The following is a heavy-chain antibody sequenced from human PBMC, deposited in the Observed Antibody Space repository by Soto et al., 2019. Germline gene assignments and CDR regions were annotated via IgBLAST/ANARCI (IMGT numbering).Heavy chain of an antibody. Sequence: ASVKVSCKASGYTFSSHGIIWVRQAPGQGLEWMGWISGYNGNAKYAQRFQGRITMTTDTSTSTVYMDLRSLGSDDSAVYYCAREGSYGWYDCWGQGTLVTVSS. CDR3: AREGSYGWYDC. CDR1: GYTFSSHG. V-gene: IGHV1-18*01. CDR2: ISGYNGNA. J-gene: IGHJ5*01. D-gene: IGHD2-15*01.